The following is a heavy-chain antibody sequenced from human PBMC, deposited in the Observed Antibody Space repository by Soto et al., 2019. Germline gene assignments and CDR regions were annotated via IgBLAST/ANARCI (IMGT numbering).Heavy chain of an antibody. D-gene: IGHD3-3*01. CDR2: ISRNAEST. J-gene: IGHJ4*02. V-gene: IGHV3-23*01. Sequence: GGSLRLSCEASGFTFRNYAMSWVRQAPGKGLEWVSAISRNAESTYYADSVKGRFTISRDNSKTTLYMQMNNLRADDTAVYYCAKELHPDYDFWSGYLNQYYFDYWGQGTLVTVSS. CDR1: GFTFRNYA. CDR3: AKELHPDYDFWSGYLNQYYFDY.